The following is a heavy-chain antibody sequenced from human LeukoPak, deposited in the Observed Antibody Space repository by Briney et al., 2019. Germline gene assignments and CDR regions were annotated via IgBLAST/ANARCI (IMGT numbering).Heavy chain of an antibody. J-gene: IGHJ4*02. CDR2: INHSGST. Sequence: PSETLSLTCAVYGGSFSGYYWSWIRQPPGKGLEWIGEINHSGSTNYNPSLKSRVTISVDTSKNQFSLKLSSVTAADTAVYYCARGRDGDYDPYFDYWGQGTLVSVSS. CDR1: GGSFSGYY. CDR3: ARGRDGDYDPYFDY. D-gene: IGHD4-17*01. V-gene: IGHV4-34*01.